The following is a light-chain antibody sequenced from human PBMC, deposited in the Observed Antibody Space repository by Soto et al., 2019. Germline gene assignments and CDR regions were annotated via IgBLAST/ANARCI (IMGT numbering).Light chain of an antibody. Sequence: DIQLTQSPSFLSASVGDRVTLTCRASQDISTYLAWYQQKPGKAPNLLIYVASTLQDGVPSRLSGTGSGTEFTLTITNLLPADFATYYCQQLDSYPLTFGGGTEVEIK. CDR3: QQLDSYPLT. V-gene: IGKV1-9*01. J-gene: IGKJ4*01. CDR1: QDISTY. CDR2: VAS.